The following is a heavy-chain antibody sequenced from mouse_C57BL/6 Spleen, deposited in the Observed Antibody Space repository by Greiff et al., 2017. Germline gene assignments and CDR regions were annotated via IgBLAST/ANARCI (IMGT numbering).Heavy chain of an antibody. V-gene: IGHV1-26*01. CDR1: GYTFTDYY. Sequence: EVQLQQSGPELVKPGASVKISCKASGYTFTDYYMNWVKQSHGKSLEWIGDINPNNGGTSYNQKFKGKATLTVDKSSSTAYMELRSLTSEDSAVYYCAEDYYYGSSYGWFAYWSQGTLVTVSA. D-gene: IGHD1-1*01. CDR2: INPNNGGT. CDR3: AEDYYYGSSYGWFAY. J-gene: IGHJ3*01.